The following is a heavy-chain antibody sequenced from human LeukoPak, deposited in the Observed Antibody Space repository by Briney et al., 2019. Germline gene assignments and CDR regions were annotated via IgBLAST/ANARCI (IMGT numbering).Heavy chain of an antibody. V-gene: IGHV3-23*01. CDR3: AKRLTASSTWTSLDP. CDR2: IYGSGTTT. Sequence: GGSLRLSCAASGFTSSSYALNWVRQAPGKGLEWVSVIYGSGTTTYYADSVRGRFTISRDSSKSTMYLQMNSLRVEDTAVYYCAKRLTASSTWTSLDPWGQGTLVTVSS. CDR1: GFTSSSYA. J-gene: IGHJ5*02. D-gene: IGHD1-1*01.